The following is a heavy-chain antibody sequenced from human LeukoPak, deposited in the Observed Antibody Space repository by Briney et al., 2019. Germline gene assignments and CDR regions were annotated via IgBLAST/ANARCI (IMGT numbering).Heavy chain of an antibody. CDR3: AREGDGSRYYFDY. D-gene: IGHD2-21*01. Sequence: PGGSLRISCKASGFSFSNYYMDWVRQAPGKGLEWLSHINGRGGIINYADSVKGRFTISRDNARNSLDLHMSSLGAEDTAVYYCAREGDGSRYYFDYWGQGILVTVSS. CDR2: INGRGGII. CDR1: GFSFSNYY. V-gene: IGHV3-48*04. J-gene: IGHJ4*02.